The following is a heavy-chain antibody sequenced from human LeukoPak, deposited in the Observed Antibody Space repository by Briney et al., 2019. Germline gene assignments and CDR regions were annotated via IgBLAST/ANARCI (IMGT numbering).Heavy chain of an antibody. V-gene: IGHV3-74*01. J-gene: IGHJ4*02. D-gene: IGHD6-19*01. CDR1: GFTFSSYW. CDR2: INSDGSST. CDR3: ARALAVAGTGGYY. Sequence: PGGSLRLSCAASGFTFSSYWMHWVRQDPGKGLVWVSRINSDGSSTIYADSVKGRFTISRDNAKNTLYLQMNSLRAEDTAVYYCARALAVAGTGGYYWGQGTLVTVSS.